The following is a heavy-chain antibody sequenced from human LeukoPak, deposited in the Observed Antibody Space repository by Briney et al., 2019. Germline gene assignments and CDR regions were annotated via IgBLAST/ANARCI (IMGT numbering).Heavy chain of an antibody. Sequence: AASVKVSCKASGGTFSSYAISWVRQAPGQGLEWMGRIIPILGIANYAQKFQGRVTITADRSTSTAYMELSSLRSEDTAVYYCAREGRWGTVTKNYWGQGTLVTVSS. CDR1: GGTFSSYA. CDR2: IIPILGIA. D-gene: IGHD4-4*01. V-gene: IGHV1-69*04. CDR3: AREGRWGTVTKNY. J-gene: IGHJ4*02.